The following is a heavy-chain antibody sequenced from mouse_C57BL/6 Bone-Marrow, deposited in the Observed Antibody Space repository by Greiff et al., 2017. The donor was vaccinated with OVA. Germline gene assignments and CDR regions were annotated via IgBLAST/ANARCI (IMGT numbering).Heavy chain of an antibody. CDR2: IRYDGSN. CDR1: GYSITSGYY. J-gene: IGHJ2*01. V-gene: IGHV3-6*01. Sequence: EVKLQESGPGLVKPSQSLSLTCSVTGYSITSGYYWNWIRQFPGNKLEWMGYIRYDGSNNYNPSLKNRISITRDTSKNQFFLKLNSVTTEDTATYYCAKSSLSHFDYWGQGTTLTVSS. CDR3: AKSSLSHFDY.